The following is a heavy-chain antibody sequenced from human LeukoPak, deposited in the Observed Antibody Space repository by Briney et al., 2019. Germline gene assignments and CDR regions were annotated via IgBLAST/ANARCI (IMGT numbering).Heavy chain of an antibody. CDR3: ARFRGWLRGVHYFDY. CDR1: GFIFSNYA. CDR2: ISGSGDST. D-gene: IGHD5-12*01. V-gene: IGHV3-23*01. Sequence: PGGSLRLSCAATGFIFSNYAMNWVRQAPGKGLEWVSIISGSGDSTHYADSVKGRFTISRDNSKNTLHLLMNNLRVEDTAIYHCARFRGWLRGVHYFDYWGQGTLVTVSS. J-gene: IGHJ4*02.